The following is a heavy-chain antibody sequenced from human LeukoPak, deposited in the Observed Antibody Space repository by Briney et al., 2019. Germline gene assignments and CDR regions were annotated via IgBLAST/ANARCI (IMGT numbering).Heavy chain of an antibody. V-gene: IGHV4-30-4*08. CDR3: ARTRLTIFGVVLKRYDWFDP. Sequence: SETLSLTCTVSGGSISSGDYCWSWIRQPPGKGLEWIGYIYYSGSTYYNPSLKSRVTISVDTSKNQFSLKLSSVTAADTAVYYCARTRLTIFGVVLKRYDWFDPWGQGTLVTVSS. D-gene: IGHD3-3*01. J-gene: IGHJ5*02. CDR1: GGSISSGDYC. CDR2: IYYSGST.